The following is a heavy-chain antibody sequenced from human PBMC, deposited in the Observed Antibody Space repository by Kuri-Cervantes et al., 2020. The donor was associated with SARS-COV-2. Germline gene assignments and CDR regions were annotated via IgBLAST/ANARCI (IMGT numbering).Heavy chain of an antibody. CDR3: AKDIIAAAGMTIDY. CDR2: ISWNSGSI. Sequence: GGSLRLSCAASGFTFSSYDMHWVRQAPGKGLEWVSGISWNSGSIGYADSVKGRFTISRDNAKNSLYLQMNSLRAEDTALYYCAKDIIAAAGMTIDYWGQGTLVTVSS. J-gene: IGHJ4*02. V-gene: IGHV3-9*01. D-gene: IGHD6-13*01. CDR1: GFTFSSYD.